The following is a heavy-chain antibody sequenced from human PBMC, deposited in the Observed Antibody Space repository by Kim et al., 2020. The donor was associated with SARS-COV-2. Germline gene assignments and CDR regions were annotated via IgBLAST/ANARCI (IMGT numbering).Heavy chain of an antibody. Sequence: SETLSLTCTVSGGSISSYYWSWIRQPPGKGLEWIGYIYYSGSTNYNPSLKSRVTISVDTSKNQFSLKLSSVTAADTALYYCARGITMVRGVSNWFDPWG. CDR2: IYYSGST. V-gene: IGHV4-59*01. CDR1: GGSISSYY. J-gene: IGHJ5*02. CDR3: ARGITMVRGVSNWFDP. D-gene: IGHD3-10*01.